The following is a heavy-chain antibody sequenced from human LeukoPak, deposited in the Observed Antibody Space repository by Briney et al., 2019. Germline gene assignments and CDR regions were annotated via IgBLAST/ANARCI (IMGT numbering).Heavy chain of an antibody. CDR1: GGSFSGYY. J-gene: IGHJ4*02. CDR3: ARGMSSGWTLGFDY. D-gene: IGHD6-19*01. CDR2: INHSGST. Sequence: SETLSLTCAVYGGSFSGYYWSWIRQPPGKGLEWIGEINHSGSTNYNPSLKSRVTILVDTSKNQFSLKLSSVTAADTAVYYCARGMSSGWTLGFDYWGQGTLVTVSS. V-gene: IGHV4-34*01.